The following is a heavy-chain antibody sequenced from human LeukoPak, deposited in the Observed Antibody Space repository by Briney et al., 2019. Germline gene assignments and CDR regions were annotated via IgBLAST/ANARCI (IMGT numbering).Heavy chain of an antibody. V-gene: IGHV4-39*07. CDR2: IYYSGST. CDR3: ARGHDPYCSGGSCYLNWFDP. CDR1: GGSISSSSYY. D-gene: IGHD2-15*01. Sequence: SETLSLTCTVSGGSISSSSYYWGWIRQPPGTGLEWIGSIYYSGSTYYNPSLKSRVTISVDTSKNQFSLKLSSVTAADTAVYYCARGHDPYCSGGSCYLNWFDPWGQGTLVTVS. J-gene: IGHJ5*02.